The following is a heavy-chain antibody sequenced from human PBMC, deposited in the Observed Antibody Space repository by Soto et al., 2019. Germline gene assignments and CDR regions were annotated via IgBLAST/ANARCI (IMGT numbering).Heavy chain of an antibody. CDR1: GGSISSSSYY. CDR2: IYYSGST. V-gene: IGHV4-39*01. CDR3: ARQAVHSSGCSHY. J-gene: IGHJ4*02. Sequence: SETLSLTCTVSGGSISSSSYYWGWIRQPPGKGLEWIGSIYYSGSTYYNPSLKSRVTISVDTSKNQFSLKLSSVTAADTAVYFCARQAVHSSGCSHYWGQGILFTFSS. D-gene: IGHD6-19*01.